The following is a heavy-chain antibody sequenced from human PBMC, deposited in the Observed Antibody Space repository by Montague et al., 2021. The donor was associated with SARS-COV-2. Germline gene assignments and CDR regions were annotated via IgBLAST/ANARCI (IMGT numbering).Heavy chain of an antibody. Sequence: SETLSLTCAVYGGSFSGYYWSWIRQSPGKGLEWIGEITHSGSTNHNPSLQSRVTISVGKSKKQVSLKLRSLTAADTAVYYCARGADYDFWSGFLRYKWFGPWGQGTPVIVSS. CDR1: GGSFSGYY. CDR2: ITHSGST. CDR3: ARGADYDFWSGFLRYKWFGP. V-gene: IGHV4-34*01. D-gene: IGHD3-3*01. J-gene: IGHJ5*02.